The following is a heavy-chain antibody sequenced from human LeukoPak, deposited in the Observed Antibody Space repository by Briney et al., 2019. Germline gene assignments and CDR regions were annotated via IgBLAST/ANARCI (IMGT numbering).Heavy chain of an antibody. Sequence: GGSLRLSCAASGFTFSSYWLSWGRKAPGKGLGWVGNIKQDGSEKDYVDSVKGRFTISRYNDKNSLYLQMKSLRAEDTAVYYCERDPSSGCYLKGWFDPWGQGTLVTVSS. CDR3: ERDPSSGCYLKGWFDP. CDR2: IKQDGSEK. CDR1: GFTFSSYW. V-gene: IGHV3-7*01. J-gene: IGHJ5*02. D-gene: IGHD3-22*01.